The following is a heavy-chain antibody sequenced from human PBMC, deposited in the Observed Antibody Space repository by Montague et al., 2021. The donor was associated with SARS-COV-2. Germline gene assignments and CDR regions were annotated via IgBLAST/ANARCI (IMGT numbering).Heavy chain of an antibody. CDR2: IKPDGTST. V-gene: IGHV3-9*01. D-gene: IGHD3-10*01. J-gene: IGHJ4*02. CDR3: VRPLWFGNSDYFFES. CDR1: GFIFEDYA. Sequence: SLRLSCAASGFIFEDYAMHWVRQAPGKGLEWVSGIKPDGTSTNYAASVKGRFTISRDNAKNTLSLQMNNLRAEDTAVYYCVRPLWFGNSDYFFESWGQGTLVTVSS.